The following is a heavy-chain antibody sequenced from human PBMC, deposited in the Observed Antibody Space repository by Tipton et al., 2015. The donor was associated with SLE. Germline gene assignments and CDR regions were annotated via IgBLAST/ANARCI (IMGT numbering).Heavy chain of an antibody. J-gene: IGHJ3*02. CDR1: GASISSYY. Sequence: TLSLTCTVSGASISSYYWAWIRQPPGKGLEGIGSIYYSGSTYYNPPLTSRVTLSVDTSKNQFPLKLSSVTAADTAVYYCARSGFYHRAGAFDIWGQGTMVTISS. CDR3: ARSGFYHRAGAFDI. V-gene: IGHV4-39*01. D-gene: IGHD3-10*01. CDR2: IYYSGST.